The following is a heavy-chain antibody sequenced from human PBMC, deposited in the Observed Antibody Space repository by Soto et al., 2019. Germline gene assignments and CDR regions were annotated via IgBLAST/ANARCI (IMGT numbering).Heavy chain of an antibody. CDR1: GDSISSSNYY. J-gene: IGHJ5*02. CDR3: ARSNSGYYKWFDP. CDR2: IYYSGIT. V-gene: IGHV4-39*01. D-gene: IGHD3-22*01. Sequence: PSETLSLTCTVSGDSISSSNYYWGWIRQPPGKGLEWIANIYYSGITYCNPSLKSRVAISVDTSKNQFSLKLSSVSAADTAIYYCARSNSGYYKWFDPWGQGTLVTV.